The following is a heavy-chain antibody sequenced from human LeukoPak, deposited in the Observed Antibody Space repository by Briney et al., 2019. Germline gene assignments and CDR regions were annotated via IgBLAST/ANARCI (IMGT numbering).Heavy chain of an antibody. Sequence: GGSLRLSCAASGFTFSYHGMHWVRQAPGRGLEWVAVIWYDGSNKYYADSVKGRFTISRDNSKNTLYLQMNSLRAEDTAVYYCAKDKGLVGATIFDYWGQGTLVTVSS. J-gene: IGHJ4*02. CDR2: IWYDGSNK. CDR1: GFTFSYHG. D-gene: IGHD1-26*01. V-gene: IGHV3-33*06. CDR3: AKDKGLVGATIFDY.